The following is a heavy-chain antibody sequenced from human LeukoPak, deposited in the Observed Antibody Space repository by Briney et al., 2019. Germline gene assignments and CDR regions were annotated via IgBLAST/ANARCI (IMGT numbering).Heavy chain of an antibody. J-gene: IGHJ4*02. V-gene: IGHV3-23*01. D-gene: IGHD6-13*01. CDR1: GFTFSSSA. CDR3: AKGLGYSSSWYPDYFDY. Sequence: GGSLRLSCAASGFTFSSSAMSWVRQAPGKGLEWVSSISGSGASTYYADSVKGRFTISRDNSKNTLYLQMNSLRAEDTAVYYCAKGLGYSSSWYPDYFDYWGQGTLVTVSS. CDR2: ISGSGAST.